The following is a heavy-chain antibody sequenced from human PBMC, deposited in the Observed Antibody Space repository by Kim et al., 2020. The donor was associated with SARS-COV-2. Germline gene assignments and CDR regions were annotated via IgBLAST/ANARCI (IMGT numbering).Heavy chain of an antibody. V-gene: IGHV5-51*01. CDR2: IYPGDSDT. D-gene: IGHD5-12*01. CDR1: GYSFTSYW. J-gene: IGHJ6*02. Sequence: GESLKISCKGSGYSFTSYWIGWVRQMPGKGLEWMGIIYPGDSDTRYSPSFQGQVTISADKSISTAYLQWSSLKASDTAMYYCARHWSGYDWYYYYGMDVWGQGTTVTVSS. CDR3: ARHWSGYDWYYYYGMDV.